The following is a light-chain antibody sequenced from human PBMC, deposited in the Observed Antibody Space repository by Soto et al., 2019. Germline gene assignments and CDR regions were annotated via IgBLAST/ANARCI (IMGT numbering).Light chain of an antibody. CDR3: KQRTILWLT. Sequence: EIVLTQSPATLSLSPGDRATLSCRASQSVSSYLAWYQQKPGQAPRLLIYDTSNRATGIPARFSGSGSGTDFTLTISSLESEEFAVYFCKQRTILWLTFGGGTKVDIK. V-gene: IGKV3-11*01. CDR2: DTS. CDR1: QSVSSY. J-gene: IGKJ4*01.